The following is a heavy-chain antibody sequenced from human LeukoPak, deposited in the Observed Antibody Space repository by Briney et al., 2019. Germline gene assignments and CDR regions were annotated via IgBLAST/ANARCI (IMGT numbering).Heavy chain of an antibody. CDR2: INSDGSST. J-gene: IGHJ6*03. V-gene: IGHV3-74*01. CDR3: AKVVYAWNYEAYYMDV. D-gene: IGHD1-7*01. Sequence: GGSLRLSCAASGFTFSSYWMHWVRQAPGKGLVWVSRINSDGSSTSYADSVKGRFTISRDNSKNTLYLQMNSLRAEDTAVYYCAKVVYAWNYEAYYMDVWGKGTTVTVSS. CDR1: GFTFSSYW.